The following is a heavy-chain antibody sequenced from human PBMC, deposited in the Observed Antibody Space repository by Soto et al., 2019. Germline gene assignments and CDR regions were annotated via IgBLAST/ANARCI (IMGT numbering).Heavy chain of an antibody. CDR2: IYYSGST. CDR3: ARGQDNWNDDPSNWFDP. CDR1: GCSVSSGSYY. J-gene: IGHJ5*02. Sequence: SETLSLTCTVSGCSVSSGSYYWSWIRQPPGKGLEWIGYIYYSGSTNYNPSLKSRVTISVDTSKNQFSLKLSSVTAADTAVYYCARGQDNWNDDPSNWFDPWGQGTLVTVSS. V-gene: IGHV4-61*01. D-gene: IGHD1-1*01.